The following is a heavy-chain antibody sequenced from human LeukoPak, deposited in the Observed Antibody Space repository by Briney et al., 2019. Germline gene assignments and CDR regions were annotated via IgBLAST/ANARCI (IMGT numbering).Heavy chain of an antibody. J-gene: IGHJ5*02. V-gene: IGHV4-34*01. Sequence: SETLSLTCAVYGGSFSGYYWSWIRQPPGKGLEWIGEINHSGSTNYNPSLKSRVTLSVDTSKNQFSLKLSSVTAADTAVYYCARYCSSTSCYDWFDPWGQGTLVTVSS. D-gene: IGHD2-2*01. CDR1: GGSFSGYY. CDR3: ARYCSSTSCYDWFDP. CDR2: INHSGST.